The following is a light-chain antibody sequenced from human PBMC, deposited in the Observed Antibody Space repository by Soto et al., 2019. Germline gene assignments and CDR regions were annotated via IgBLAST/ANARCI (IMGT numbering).Light chain of an antibody. CDR2: KAS. J-gene: IGKJ3*01. CDR3: QQSYNTPFT. CDR1: QTISSW. V-gene: IGKV1-5*03. Sequence: DIQMTQSPSTLSGSVGDRVTITCRASQTISSWLAWYQQKPGKAPKLLIYKASTLKSVVPSRFSGSGSGTEFTLTISSLQPDDFATYYCQQSYNTPFTFGPGTKVDLK.